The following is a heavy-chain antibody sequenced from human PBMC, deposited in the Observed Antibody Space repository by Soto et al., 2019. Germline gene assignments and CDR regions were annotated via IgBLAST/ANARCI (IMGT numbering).Heavy chain of an antibody. CDR3: ARLPNTVTTFYYYYYYGMDV. Sequence: QVQLQQWGAGLLKPSETLSLTCAVYGGSFSGYYWSWIRQPPGKGLEWIGEINHSGSTNYNPSLKSRVTISVDTSKNQFSLKLSSVTAADTAVYYCARLPNTVTTFYYYYYYGMDVWGQGTTVTVSS. D-gene: IGHD4-4*01. J-gene: IGHJ6*02. CDR2: INHSGST. CDR1: GGSFSGYY. V-gene: IGHV4-34*01.